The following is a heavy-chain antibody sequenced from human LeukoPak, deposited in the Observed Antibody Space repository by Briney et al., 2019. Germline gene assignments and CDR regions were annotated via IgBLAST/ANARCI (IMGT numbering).Heavy chain of an antibody. CDR2: ISGSGGST. D-gene: IGHD4-17*01. CDR3: ATQDYGALDY. CDR1: GFTFTRYA. V-gene: IGHV3-23*01. J-gene: IGHJ4*02. Sequence: HPGGPLRLSCAASGFTFTRYAMTWVRQAPGKGLEWVSGISGSGGSTYYADSVKGRFTISRDNSKSTLYLQMNSLRAEDSALYYCATQDYGALDYWGQGTLVTVSS.